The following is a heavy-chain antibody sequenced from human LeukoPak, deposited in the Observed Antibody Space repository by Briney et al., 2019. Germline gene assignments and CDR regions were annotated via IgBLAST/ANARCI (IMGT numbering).Heavy chain of an antibody. CDR3: AREYSSSWLHQSFDY. CDR1: GGSISSGSYY. Sequence: SETLSLTCTVSGGSISSGSYYWSWIRQPAGKGLEWIVRIYTSGSTNYNPSLKSRVTISVDTSKNQFSLKLSSVTAADTAVYYCAREYSSSWLHQSFDYWGQGTLVTVSS. CDR2: IYTSGST. V-gene: IGHV4-61*02. D-gene: IGHD6-13*01. J-gene: IGHJ4*02.